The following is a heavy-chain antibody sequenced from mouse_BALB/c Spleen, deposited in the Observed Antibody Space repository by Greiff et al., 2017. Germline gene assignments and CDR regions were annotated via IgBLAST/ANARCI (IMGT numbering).Heavy chain of an antibody. J-gene: IGHJ3*01. V-gene: IGHV1S56*01. Sequence: QVQLKQSGPELVKPGASVRISCKASGYTFTSYYIHWVKQRPGQGLEWIGWIYPGNVNTKYNEKFKGKATLTADKSSSTAYMQLSSLTSEDSAVYFCARSGITTVPWFAYWGQGTLVTVSA. CDR1: GYTFTSYY. CDR2: IYPGNVNT. CDR3: ARSGITTVPWFAY. D-gene: IGHD1-1*01.